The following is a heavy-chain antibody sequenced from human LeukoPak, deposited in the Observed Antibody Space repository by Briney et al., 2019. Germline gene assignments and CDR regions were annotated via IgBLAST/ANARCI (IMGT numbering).Heavy chain of an antibody. CDR1: GGTFSSYA. D-gene: IGHD3-3*01. CDR3: ARDPGFGVVIMHYYYMDV. J-gene: IGHJ6*03. CDR2: ISAYNGNT. Sequence: ASVKVSCTASGGTFSSYAISWVRQAPGQGLEWMGWISAYNGNTYYAQKLQGRVTITTDKSKSTEYMEMRSLRADDTAVYYCARDPGFGVVIMHYYYMDVWGKGTTVSVSS. V-gene: IGHV1-18*01.